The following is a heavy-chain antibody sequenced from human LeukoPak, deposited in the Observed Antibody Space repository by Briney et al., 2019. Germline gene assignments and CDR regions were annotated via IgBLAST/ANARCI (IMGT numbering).Heavy chain of an antibody. CDR1: GFTFSSYG. D-gene: IGHD6-13*01. Sequence: GGSLRLSCAASGFTFSSYGMHWVRQAPGKGLEWVAVISYDGSNKYYADSVKGRFTISRDNSKNTLYLQMNSLRAEDTAVYYCAREEDSRSHAFDIWGQGTMVTVSS. CDR3: AREEDSRSHAFDI. CDR2: ISYDGSNK. V-gene: IGHV3-30*03. J-gene: IGHJ3*02.